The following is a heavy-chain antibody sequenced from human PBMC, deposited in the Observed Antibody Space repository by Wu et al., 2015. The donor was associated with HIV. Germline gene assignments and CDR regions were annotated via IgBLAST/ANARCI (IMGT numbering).Heavy chain of an antibody. CDR3: ARDFVGHSGNFGYYYYMDV. CDR1: GYAFISYN. J-gene: IGHJ6*03. Sequence: QVQLVQSGVEVKKSGASMKVSCKTSGYAFISYNINWVRQAPGQGLEWMGWISAYNGNTNYAQKFQGRVTMTTDTSTSTAYMELRSLRFDDTAVYYCARDFVGHSGNFGYYYYMDVWGKGTTVTVSS. V-gene: IGHV1-18*01. D-gene: IGHD1-26*01. CDR2: ISAYNGNT.